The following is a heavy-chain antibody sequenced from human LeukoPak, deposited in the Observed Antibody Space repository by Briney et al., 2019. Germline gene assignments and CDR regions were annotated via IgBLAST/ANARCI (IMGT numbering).Heavy chain of an antibody. V-gene: IGHV5-51*01. D-gene: IGHD3-22*01. CDR1: GYSFTSYR. Sequence: GESLKISCKGSGYSFTSYRIGWVRQMPGKGLEWMGIIYPGDSDTRYSPSFQGQVTISADKSISTAYLQWSSLKASDTAMYYCARERAYYYDSSGYSHWYFDLWGRGTLVTVSS. CDR2: IYPGDSDT. J-gene: IGHJ2*01. CDR3: ARERAYYYDSSGYSHWYFDL.